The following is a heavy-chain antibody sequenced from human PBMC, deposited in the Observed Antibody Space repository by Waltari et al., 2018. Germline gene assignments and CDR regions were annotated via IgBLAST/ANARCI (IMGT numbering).Heavy chain of an antibody. CDR2: ITTNTGNP. CDR3: AREVVPPHTIVVNWFDP. CDR1: GYTFTDYA. J-gene: IGHJ5*02. V-gene: IGHV7-4-1*02. Sequence: QVQLAQSGSELKKPGASVKISCKASGYTFTDYAINWVRQAPGQGLELMGWITTNTGNPTYAQGFTGRFVVSLDTSVSTAYLQITILKTEDSAVYYCAREVVPPHTIVVNWFDPWGQGTLVTVSS. D-gene: IGHD2-2*01.